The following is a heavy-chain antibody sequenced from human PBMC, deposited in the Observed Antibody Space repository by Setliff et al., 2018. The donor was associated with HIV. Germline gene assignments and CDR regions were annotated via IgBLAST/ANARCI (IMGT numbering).Heavy chain of an antibody. J-gene: IGHJ4*02. CDR1: GDSINSGSYY. CDR3: ARSRGTQQEEYYFDY. Sequence: PSETLSLTCIVSGDSINSGSYYWGWIRQPPGKGLEWIGTIYNGGASHYNPSLKSRVIIFLDTSKNQFSLELTSVTAADTAVYYCARSRGTQQEEYYFDYWGPGTLVTVSS. CDR2: IYNGGAS. D-gene: IGHD5-12*01. V-gene: IGHV4-39*07.